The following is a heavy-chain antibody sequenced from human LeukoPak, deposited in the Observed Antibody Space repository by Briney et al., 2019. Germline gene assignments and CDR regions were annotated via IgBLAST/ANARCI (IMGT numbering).Heavy chain of an antibody. CDR2: IYYSGST. CDR1: GGSISSYY. Sequence: PSETLSLTCTDSGGSISSYYWSWIRQPPGKGLEWIGYIYYSGSTNYNPSLKSRVTISVDTSKNQFSLKLSSVTAADTAVYYCARTPYSSGILGDYWGQGTLVTVSS. CDR3: ARTPYSSGILGDY. D-gene: IGHD6-19*01. V-gene: IGHV4-59*01. J-gene: IGHJ4*02.